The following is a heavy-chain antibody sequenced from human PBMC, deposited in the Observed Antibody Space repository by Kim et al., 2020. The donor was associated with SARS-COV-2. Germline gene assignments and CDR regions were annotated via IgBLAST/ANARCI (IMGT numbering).Heavy chain of an antibody. J-gene: IGHJ4*02. CDR2: IYYSGST. CDR1: GGSISSSSYY. CDR3: ARSVVVPAELDY. D-gene: IGHD2-2*01. V-gene: IGHV4-39*01. Sequence: SETLSLTCTVSGGSISSSSYYWGWIRQPPGKGLEWIGSIYYSGSTYYNPSLKSRVTISVDTSKNQFSLKLSSVTAADTAVYYCARSVVVPAELDYWGQGTLVTVSS.